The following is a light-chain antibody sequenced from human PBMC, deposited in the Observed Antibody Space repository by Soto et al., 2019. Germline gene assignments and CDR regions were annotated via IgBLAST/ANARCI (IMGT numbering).Light chain of an antibody. CDR2: TDD. J-gene: IGLJ3*02. CDR1: ISTIGKDT. CDR3: STWDESLNGWV. V-gene: IGLV1-44*01. Sequence: QSVLTQPPSVSGTPGLRVNISCSGGISTIGKDTVNWYQQLPGTAPKLLMFTDDKRPSGVPDRFSGSRSGTSASLAISGLQSDDVAVSFCSTWDESLNGWVFGGGTKLTVL.